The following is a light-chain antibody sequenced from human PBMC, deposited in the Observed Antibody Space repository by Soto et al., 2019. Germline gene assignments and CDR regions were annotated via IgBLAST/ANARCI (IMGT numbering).Light chain of an antibody. CDR2: GAS. V-gene: IGKV3-20*01. CDR3: QHSGSALFT. Sequence: EIVLTQSPGTLSLSPGERATLSCRASQSFSSSCLAWYQQKPGQAPRLLIYGASSRATGIPDRFSGSGSGTDFTLPISSLEPEAFAVYYCQHSGSALFTFGHGTKVDVK. CDR1: QSFSSSC. J-gene: IGKJ3*01.